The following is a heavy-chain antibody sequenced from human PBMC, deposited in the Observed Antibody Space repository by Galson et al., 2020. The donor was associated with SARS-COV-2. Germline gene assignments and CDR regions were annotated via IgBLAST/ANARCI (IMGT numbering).Heavy chain of an antibody. CDR2: ISYDGSNK. CDR3: ARPRSGSYLYWFDP. D-gene: IGHD1-26*01. Sequence: GESLKISCAASGFTFSSYGMHWVRQAPGKGLGWVAVISYDGSNKYYADSVKGRFTISRHHSKNTPYLQMNSLRAEDAAVYSCARPRSGSYLYWFDPWSQGTLVTVSS. V-gene: IGHV3-30*03. CDR1: GFTFSSYG. J-gene: IGHJ5*02.